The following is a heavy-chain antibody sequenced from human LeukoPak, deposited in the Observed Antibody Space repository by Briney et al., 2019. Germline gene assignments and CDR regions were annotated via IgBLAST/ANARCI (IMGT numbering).Heavy chain of an antibody. Sequence: ASVKVSCKASGYTFSNYDINWVRQAPGQGLEWMGWMNPNSGRRVYAQKFQGRVTMTRNSSINTAYMELTSLRSDDTAVYYCVRGLRSDYWGQGTLVTVSS. V-gene: IGHV1-8*01. CDR1: GYTFSNYD. D-gene: IGHD3-16*02. J-gene: IGHJ4*02. CDR2: MNPNSGRR. CDR3: VRGLRSDY.